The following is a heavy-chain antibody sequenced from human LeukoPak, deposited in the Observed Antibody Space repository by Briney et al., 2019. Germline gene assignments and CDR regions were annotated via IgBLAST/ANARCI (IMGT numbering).Heavy chain of an antibody. CDR3: VRDRQYNDFLFDY. CDR1: GFTFGMYW. V-gene: IGHV3-7*03. D-gene: IGHD1-1*01. Sequence: PGGSLRLSCAASGFTFGMYWMSWVRQAPGKGLEWVANIKQDGSETYYVDSVKGRFIISRDNAKKSLYLQMHSLRAEDTAIYYCVRDRQYNDFLFDYWGQGTLVTVSS. CDR2: IKQDGSET. J-gene: IGHJ4*02.